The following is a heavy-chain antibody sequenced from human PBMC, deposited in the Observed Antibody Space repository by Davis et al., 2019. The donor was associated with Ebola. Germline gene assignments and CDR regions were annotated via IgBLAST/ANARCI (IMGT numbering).Heavy chain of an antibody. CDR3: ARVDWPVQFDF. Sequence: ETLSLTCAVSGGSISSDDYSWSWVRQAPGKGLEWVANIRKDGREKHYVDSVKGRFTISRDNTQNLLFLQMNSLRDDETAVYYCARVDWPVQFDFWGQGTVVTVSS. CDR2: IRKDGREK. V-gene: IGHV3-7*01. D-gene: IGHD3-9*01. CDR1: GGSISSDDYS. J-gene: IGHJ4*02.